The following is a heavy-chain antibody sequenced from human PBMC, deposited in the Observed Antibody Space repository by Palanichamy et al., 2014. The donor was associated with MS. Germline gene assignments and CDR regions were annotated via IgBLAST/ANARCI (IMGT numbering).Heavy chain of an antibody. CDR3: ARAGYTTGWHYYSDY. CDR2: INSDGGST. V-gene: IGHV3-74*01. CDR1: GFTFSSYW. J-gene: IGHJ4*02. Sequence: EVQLVESGGGLVXPGGSLRLSCAATGFTFSSYWMHWVRQVPGKGLVWVSRINSDGGSTSYADSVKGRFTISRDNGKNTLYLQMNSLRAEDTAVYYCARAGYTTGWHYYSDYWGRGTLVTVSS. D-gene: IGHD6-19*01.